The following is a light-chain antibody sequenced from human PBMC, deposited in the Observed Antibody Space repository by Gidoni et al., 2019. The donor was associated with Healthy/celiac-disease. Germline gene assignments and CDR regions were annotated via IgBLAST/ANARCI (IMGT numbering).Light chain of an antibody. J-gene: IGLJ2*01. CDR1: SSDVGGYNY. CDR3: CSYAGSYTVV. CDR2: DVS. Sequence: QSALTQPRPVSGSPGQQVTISCTGTSSDVGGYNYVSWYQQHPGTAPTLMIYDVSKRPSGVPDRFSGSKSGNTACLTISGLQAEDEADYYCCSYAGSYTVVFGGGTKLTVL. V-gene: IGLV2-11*01.